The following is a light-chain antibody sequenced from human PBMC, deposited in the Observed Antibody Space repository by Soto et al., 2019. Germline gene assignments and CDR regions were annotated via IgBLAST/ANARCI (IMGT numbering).Light chain of an antibody. CDR2: GAS. Sequence: EIVLTQSPGTLSLSPGERATLSCRASQSVSSSYLAWYQQKPGQAPRLLIYGASSRATGIPDRFSGSGSGTDVTLTISRLEPEDFAVYYCQQYGSSPYVTFGQGTKVEIK. V-gene: IGKV3-20*01. CDR3: QQYGSSPYVT. J-gene: IGKJ1*01. CDR1: QSVSSSY.